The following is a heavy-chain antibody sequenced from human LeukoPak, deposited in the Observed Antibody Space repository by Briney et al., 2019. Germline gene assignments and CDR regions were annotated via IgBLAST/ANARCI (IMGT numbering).Heavy chain of an antibody. CDR1: GGSISSSSYY. D-gene: IGHD6-19*01. J-gene: IGHJ4*02. V-gene: IGHV4-39*07. CDR2: IYYSGST. CDR3: ARDTLAAWLEGNDY. Sequence: TSETLSLTCTVSGGSISSSSYYWGWIRQPPGKGLEWIGSIYYSGSTYYNPSLKSRVTISVDTSKNQFSLKLSSVTAADTAVYYCARDTLAAWLEGNDYWGQGTLVTVSS.